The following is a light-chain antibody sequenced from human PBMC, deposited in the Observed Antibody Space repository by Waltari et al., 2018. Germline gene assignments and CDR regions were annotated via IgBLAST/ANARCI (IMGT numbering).Light chain of an antibody. Sequence: EIVMTQSPATLSLSPGERATLSCRASQTVSSSLAWYQQKPGQAPRLLIYDASSRATGIPDRFSGGGSGTDFTLTISSLEPEDVAVYYCLQRSKWPRTFGQGTKVEIK. CDR1: QTVSSS. V-gene: IGKV3-15*01. J-gene: IGKJ1*01. CDR2: DAS. CDR3: LQRSKWPRT.